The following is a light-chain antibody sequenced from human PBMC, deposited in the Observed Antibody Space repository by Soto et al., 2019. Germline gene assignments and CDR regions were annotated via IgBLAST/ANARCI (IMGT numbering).Light chain of an antibody. Sequence: EIVMTQSPATLSVSPGERATLSCRASQSVSSNLAWYQQKPGQAPRLXIYGASTRATGIPARFSGSGSGTDLTLTISSLEPEDFEVYYCQQRSNWPLTFGQGTKVDIK. CDR1: QSVSSN. CDR3: QQRSNWPLT. J-gene: IGKJ1*01. CDR2: GAS. V-gene: IGKV3-15*01.